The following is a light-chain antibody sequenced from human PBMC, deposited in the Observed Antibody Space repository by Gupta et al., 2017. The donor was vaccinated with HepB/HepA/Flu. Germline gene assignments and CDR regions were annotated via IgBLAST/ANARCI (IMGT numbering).Light chain of an antibody. CDR2: YND. Sequence: HSVLTQSTPISGTPGQRVTISCSGSSSNVGSNNVNWYQQLPGTAPKLLIYYNDERPSGVPDRISGSKSGTSASLAISGLQSEDEADDYCAAWDTSLNAVVFGGGTKLTVL. CDR3: AAWDTSLNAVV. J-gene: IGLJ2*01. CDR1: SSNVGSNN. V-gene: IGLV1-44*01.